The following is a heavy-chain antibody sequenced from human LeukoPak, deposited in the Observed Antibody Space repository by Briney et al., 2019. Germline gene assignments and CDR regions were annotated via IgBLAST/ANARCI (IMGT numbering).Heavy chain of an antibody. CDR2: IFPIFGTA. V-gene: IGHV1-69*06. CDR3: ARFYYDILPDNYPY. CDR1: GGTFSSYA. Sequence: SVKVSCKASGGTFSSYAISWVRQAPGQGLEWMGGIFPIFGTANYAQKFQGRVTITADKSTSTAYMELSSLRSEDTAVYYCARFYYDILPDNYPYWGQGTLVTVSP. J-gene: IGHJ4*02. D-gene: IGHD3-9*01.